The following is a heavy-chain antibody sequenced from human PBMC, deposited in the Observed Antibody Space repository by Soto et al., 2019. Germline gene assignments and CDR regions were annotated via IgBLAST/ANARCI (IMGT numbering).Heavy chain of an antibody. D-gene: IGHD2-15*01. J-gene: IGHJ4*02. Sequence: QVQLQESGPGLVKPSQTLSLTCTVSGGSISSGGYYWSWIRQHPGKGLEWIGYIYFSGSTYYNPSLKSRVIISVDAPRNQYSLKLSSVTVADTAVYYCARLRGLFCSGGSCYPKTVDFWGQGTLVTVSS. CDR1: GGSISSGGYY. CDR2: IYFSGST. V-gene: IGHV4-31*03. CDR3: ARLRGLFCSGGSCYPKTVDF.